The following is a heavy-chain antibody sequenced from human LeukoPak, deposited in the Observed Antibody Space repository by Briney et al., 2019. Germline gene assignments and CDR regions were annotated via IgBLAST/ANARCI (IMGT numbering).Heavy chain of an antibody. CDR2: IRSKANNYGT. CDR3: TRPNPSGWGTFDI. D-gene: IGHD6-19*01. J-gene: IGHJ3*02. V-gene: IGHV3-73*01. CDR1: GFTFSGSA. Sequence: PGGSLRLFCAASGFTFSGSAMLWVRQASGKGREWVGRIRSKANNYGTTYAASVKGMFTISRDDSKNTAYLQMNSLKTEDTAVYYWTRPNPSGWGTFDICGQGTMVTVSS.